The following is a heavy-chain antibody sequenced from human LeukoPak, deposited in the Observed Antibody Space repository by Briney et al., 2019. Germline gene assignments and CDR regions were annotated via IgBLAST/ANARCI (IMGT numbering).Heavy chain of an antibody. CDR2: INPKSGAT. CDR3: ARGLLSGDLEDDY. J-gene: IGHJ4*02. D-gene: IGHD3-10*01. CDR1: GYTFTGYY. V-gene: IGHV1-2*02. Sequence: ASVKVSCKASGYTFTGYYMHWVRQAPGQGLEWMGWINPKSGATNYAQKFQGRVTMTRDTSISTAYMELSRLRSDDTAMYYCARGLLSGDLEDDYWGQGTLVTVSA.